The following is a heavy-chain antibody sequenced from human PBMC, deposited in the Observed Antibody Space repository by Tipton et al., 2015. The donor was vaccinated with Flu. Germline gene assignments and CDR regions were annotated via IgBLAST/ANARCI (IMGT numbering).Heavy chain of an antibody. J-gene: IGHJ3*02. CDR1: GGSISSSSYY. CDR3: ARDGSITMIVVVTPGAFDI. D-gene: IGHD3-22*01. Sequence: LRLSCTVSGGSISSSSYYWGWIRQPPGKGLEWIGSIYYSGNTYYNPSLKSRVTISVDTSKNQFSLKLSSVTAADTAVYYCARDGSITMIVVVTPGAFDIWGQGTMVTVSS. V-gene: IGHV4-39*07. CDR2: IYYSGNT.